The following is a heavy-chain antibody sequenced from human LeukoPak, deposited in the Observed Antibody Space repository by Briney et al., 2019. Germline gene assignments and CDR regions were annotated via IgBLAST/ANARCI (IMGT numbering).Heavy chain of an antibody. D-gene: IGHD3/OR15-3a*01. Sequence: PSETLSLTCALSGGSISSGGYSWSWIRQPPGKGLEWIGYIYHSGSTYYNPSLKSRVTISVDRSKNQFSLKLSSVTAADTAVYYCARGSGSIFGLGPFDYWGQGTLVTVSS. CDR1: GGSISSGGYS. CDR3: ARGSGSIFGLGPFDY. V-gene: IGHV4-30-2*01. J-gene: IGHJ4*02. CDR2: IYHSGST.